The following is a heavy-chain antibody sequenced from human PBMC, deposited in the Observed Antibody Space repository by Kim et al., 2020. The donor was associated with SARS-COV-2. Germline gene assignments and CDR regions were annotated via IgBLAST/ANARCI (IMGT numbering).Heavy chain of an antibody. D-gene: IGHD3-10*01. V-gene: IGHV3-33*01. CDR3: ASPGSGSLNGMDV. Sequence: GGSLRLSCAASGFTFSSYGMHWVRQAPGKGLEWVAVIWYDGSNKYYADSVKGRFTISRDNSKNTLYLQMNSLRAEDTAVYYCASPGSGSLNGMDVWGQGTTVTVSS. CDR1: GFTFSSYG. J-gene: IGHJ6*02. CDR2: IWYDGSNK.